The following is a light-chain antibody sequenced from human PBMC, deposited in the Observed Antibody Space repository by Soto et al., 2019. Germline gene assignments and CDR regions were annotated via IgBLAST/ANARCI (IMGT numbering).Light chain of an antibody. V-gene: IGKV1-39*01. CDR3: QQSHNSPYT. J-gene: IGKJ2*01. Sequence: DIQMTQSPASLSASVGDRVTITCRASQAINKNLNWYRHKLGKAPELLIYDASDSQAGVPSRFSGSGSGADFNLIISGLQPEDFATYYCQQSHNSPYTFGQGTKLEIK. CDR2: DAS. CDR1: QAINKN.